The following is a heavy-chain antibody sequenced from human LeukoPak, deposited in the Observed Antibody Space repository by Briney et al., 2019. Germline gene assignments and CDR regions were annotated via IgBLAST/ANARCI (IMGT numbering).Heavy chain of an antibody. Sequence: GASVKVSCKASGGTFSSYAISWVRQAPGQGLEWMGGIIPIFGTANYAQKFQGRVTITADESTSTAYMELSSLRSDDTAVYHCAREVVRQWLGVTWFDPWGQGTLVTVSS. J-gene: IGHJ5*02. CDR1: GGTFSSYA. V-gene: IGHV1-69*13. D-gene: IGHD6-19*01. CDR3: AREVVRQWLGVTWFDP. CDR2: IIPIFGTA.